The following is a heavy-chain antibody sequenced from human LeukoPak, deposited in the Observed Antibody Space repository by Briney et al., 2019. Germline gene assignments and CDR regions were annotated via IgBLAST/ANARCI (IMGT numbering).Heavy chain of an antibody. V-gene: IGHV4-30-4*01. D-gene: IGHD2-15*01. CDR1: GGSISSGDYY. CDR3: ARVATVVAANYYYYGMDV. J-gene: IGHJ6*02. CDR2: IYYSGST. Sequence: SQTLSLTCTVSGGSISSGDYYWCWIRQPPGKGLEWIGYIYYSGSTYYNPSLKSRVTISVDTSKNQFSLKLSSVTAADTAVYYCARVATVVAANYYYYGMDVWGQGTTVTVSS.